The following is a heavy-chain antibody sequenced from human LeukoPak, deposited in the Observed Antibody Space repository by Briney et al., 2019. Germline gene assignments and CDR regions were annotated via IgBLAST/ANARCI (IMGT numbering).Heavy chain of an antibody. CDR3: ARAGLPSVLWFGEFDNWFDP. CDR1: GYTFTSYD. V-gene: IGHV1-8*01. CDR2: MNPNSGNT. J-gene: IGHJ5*02. D-gene: IGHD3-10*01. Sequence: GASVKVSCKASGYTFTSYDINWVRQATGQGLEWMGWMNPNSGNTGYAQKFQGRVTMTRNTSISTAYMELSSLRSEDTAVYYCARAGLPSVLWFGEFDNWFDPWGQGTLVTVSS.